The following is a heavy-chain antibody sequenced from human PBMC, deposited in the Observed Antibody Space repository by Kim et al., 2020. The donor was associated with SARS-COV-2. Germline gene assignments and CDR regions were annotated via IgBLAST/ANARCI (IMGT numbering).Heavy chain of an antibody. CDR3: ARVPYCNSTSCPWYFDY. D-gene: IGHD2-2*01. Sequence: GGSLRLSCAVSGFTFSSYTMNWVRQAPGKGLEWVSSISSSSTYIYYADSVKGRFTISRDNAKNSLYLQMNSLRVEDTAVYYCARVPYCNSTSCPWYFDYWGQGTLVTVSS. V-gene: IGHV3-21*01. CDR1: GFTFSSYT. CDR2: ISSSSTYI. J-gene: IGHJ4*02.